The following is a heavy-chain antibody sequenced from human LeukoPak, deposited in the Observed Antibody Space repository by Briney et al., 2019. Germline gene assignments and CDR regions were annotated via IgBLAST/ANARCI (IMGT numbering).Heavy chain of an antibody. Sequence: PGGSLRLSCAASGFAFDDYAMHWVRQAPGKGLEWVSGISWNSGSIGYADSVKGRFTISRDNAKNSLYLQMNSLRAEDTALYYCAKVHLIGYSGPFDYWGQGTLVTVSS. CDR3: AKVHLIGYSGPFDY. J-gene: IGHJ4*02. D-gene: IGHD1-26*01. CDR1: GFAFDDYA. CDR2: ISWNSGSI. V-gene: IGHV3-9*01.